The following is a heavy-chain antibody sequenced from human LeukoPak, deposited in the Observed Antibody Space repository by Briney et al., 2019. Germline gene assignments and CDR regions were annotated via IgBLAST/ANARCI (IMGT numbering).Heavy chain of an antibody. CDR2: IYYSGST. V-gene: IGHV4-39*07. CDR3: ARRVGLRWVTDHWLLKNYFDY. Sequence: SETLSLTCTVSGGSISSSSYYWGWIRQPPGKGLEWIGSIYYSGSTNYNPSLKSRVTISVDTSKNQFSLKLSSVTAADTAVYYCARRVGLRWVTDHWLLKNYFDYWGQGTLVTVSS. J-gene: IGHJ4*02. D-gene: IGHD4-23*01. CDR1: GGSISSSSYY.